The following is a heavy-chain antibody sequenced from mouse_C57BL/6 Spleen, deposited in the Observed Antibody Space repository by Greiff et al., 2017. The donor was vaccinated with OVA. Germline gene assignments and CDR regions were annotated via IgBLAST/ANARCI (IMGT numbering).Heavy chain of an antibody. CDR2: IDPEDGET. CDR3: AIGPVVGWYFDV. CDR1: GFNIKDYY. J-gene: IGHJ1*03. Sequence: EVKLMESGAELVKPGASVKLSCTASGFNIKDYYMHWVKQRTEQGLEWIGRIDPEDGETKYAPKFQGKATITADTSSNTAYLQLSSLTSEDTAVYYCAIGPVVGWYFDVWGTGTTVTVSS. D-gene: IGHD1-1*01. V-gene: IGHV14-2*01.